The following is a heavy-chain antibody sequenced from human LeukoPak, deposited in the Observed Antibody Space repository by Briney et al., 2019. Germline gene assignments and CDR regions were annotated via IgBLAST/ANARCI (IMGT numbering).Heavy chain of an antibody. D-gene: IGHD4-23*01. CDR3: ARYVVTTGPYFDY. CDR1: GGSISSYY. CDR2: IYYSGST. Sequence: SETLSLTCTVSGGSISSYYWSWIRQPPGKGLEWIGYIYYSGSTNYNPSLKSRVTISVDTSKNQFSLKLSSVTAADTAVYYCARYVVTTGPYFDYWGQGTLVTVSS. J-gene: IGHJ4*02. V-gene: IGHV4-59*08.